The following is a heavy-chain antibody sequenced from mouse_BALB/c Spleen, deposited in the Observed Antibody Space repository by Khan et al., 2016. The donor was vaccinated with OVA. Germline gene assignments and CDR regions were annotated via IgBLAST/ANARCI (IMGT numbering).Heavy chain of an antibody. J-gene: IGHJ4*01. D-gene: IGHD2-2*01. CDR3: ARSLVDYHAMDY. V-gene: IGHV5-9-3*01. CDR1: GFTFSTYA. CDR2: VSSGGHYT. Sequence: EVELVESGGGLEKPGGSLKDSCSASGFTFSTYAMSWVRQTPEKRLEWVATVSSGGHYTFYPDSVKGRFTISSDHAKNTLYLQMSSLRSEDTAMYYCARSLVDYHAMDYWGQGTSVTVSS.